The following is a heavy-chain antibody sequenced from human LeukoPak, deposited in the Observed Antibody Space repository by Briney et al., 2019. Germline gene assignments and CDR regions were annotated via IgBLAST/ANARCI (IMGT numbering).Heavy chain of an antibody. Sequence: PGGSLRLSSAASGFTFSSYSMNWVRQAPGKGLEWVSSISSSSSYIYYADSVKGRFTISRDNAKNSLYLQMNSLRAEDTAVYYCARESWSGSSWETTDYWGQGTLVTVSS. D-gene: IGHD6-13*01. CDR3: ARESWSGSSWETTDY. CDR1: GFTFSSYS. CDR2: ISSSSSYI. J-gene: IGHJ4*02. V-gene: IGHV3-21*01.